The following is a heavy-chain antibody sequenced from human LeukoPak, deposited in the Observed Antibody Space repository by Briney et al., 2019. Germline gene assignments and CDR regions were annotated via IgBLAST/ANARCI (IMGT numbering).Heavy chain of an antibody. J-gene: IGHJ5*02. D-gene: IGHD5-24*01. V-gene: IGHV1-69*04. CDR3: ARQDGYNLRGIGPIDP. Sequence: SVKVSCKAPGGTFSSYAISWVRQAPGQGLEWMGRIIPIFGIANYAQKFQGRVTITADKSTSTAYMELSSLRSEDTAVYYCARQDGYNLRGIGPIDPWGQGTLVTVSS. CDR2: IIPIFGIA. CDR1: GGTFSSYA.